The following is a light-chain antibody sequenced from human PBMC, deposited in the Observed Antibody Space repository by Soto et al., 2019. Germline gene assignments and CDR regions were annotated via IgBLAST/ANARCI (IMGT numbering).Light chain of an antibody. J-gene: IGLJ2*01. CDR1: SSDVGGYNS. Sequence: QSVLTQPPSASGSPGQSVTISCTGTSSDVGGYNSVSWYQQHPGKAPKLMIYEVNKRPSGVPDRFSASKSHSTASLTVSGLQAEDEAHYYCSSYAGSKNLVFGGGTKVTVL. CDR3: SSYAGSKNLV. V-gene: IGLV2-8*01. CDR2: EVN.